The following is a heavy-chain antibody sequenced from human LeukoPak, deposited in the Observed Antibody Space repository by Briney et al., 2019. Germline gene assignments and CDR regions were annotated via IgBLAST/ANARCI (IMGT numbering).Heavy chain of an antibody. CDR3: AKDNYYDSSGHIFDY. CDR2: ISYDGSNK. D-gene: IGHD3-22*01. Sequence: GGSLRLSCAASGFTFSSYAMHWVRQAPGKGLEWVAVISYDGSNKYYADSVKGRFTISRDNAKNSLYLQMNSLRAEDTALYYCAKDNYYDSSGHIFDYWGQGTLVTVSS. J-gene: IGHJ4*02. V-gene: IGHV3-30-3*01. CDR1: GFTFSSYA.